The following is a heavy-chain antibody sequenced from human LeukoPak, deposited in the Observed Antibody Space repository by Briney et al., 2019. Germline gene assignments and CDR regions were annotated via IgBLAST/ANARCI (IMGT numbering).Heavy chain of an antibody. D-gene: IGHD7-27*01. CDR1: GGSVSSYY. J-gene: IGHJ4*02. CDR3: ATRKLGNDY. V-gene: IGHV4-59*02. CDR2: IYYTET. Sequence: SETLSLTCTVSGGSVSSYYWSWIRQSPGKGLEWIGYIYYTETSYNPSLKSRVTISADTSKNQFSLKLYSVTAADTAVYYCATRKLGNDYWGQGTLVTVSS.